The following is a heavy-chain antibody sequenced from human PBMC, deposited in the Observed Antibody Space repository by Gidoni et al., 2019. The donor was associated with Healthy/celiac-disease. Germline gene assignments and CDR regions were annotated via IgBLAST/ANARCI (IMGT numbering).Heavy chain of an antibody. CDR2: IWYDGSNK. CDR1: GFNFSSYG. D-gene: IGHD3-22*01. V-gene: IGHV3-33*01. Sequence: QVQLVEAGGGVVQPGRSLRISGAASGFNFSSYGMHWVRQAPGKGLEWVAVIWYDGSNKYYADSVKGRFTISRDNSKNTPYLQMNSLRAEDTAVYYCARDAYYYDSSGYYRLYYYYGMDVWGQGTTVTVSS. CDR3: ARDAYYYDSSGYYRLYYYYGMDV. J-gene: IGHJ6*02.